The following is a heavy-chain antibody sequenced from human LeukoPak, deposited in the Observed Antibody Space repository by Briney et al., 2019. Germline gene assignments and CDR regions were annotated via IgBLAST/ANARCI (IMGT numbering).Heavy chain of an antibody. Sequence: GGSLRLSCAADTFTLATYEMTWVRQAPGKGLDCVSYLSTSGSTMYYADSVKGRFTISRDNAKNSLYLQMNSLRAEDTATYYMARSPQKVTIMEFSTFSTYMDVWGKGTTVTVSS. J-gene: IGHJ6*03. V-gene: IGHV3-48*03. CDR3: ARSPQKVTIMEFSTFSTYMDV. CDR2: LSTSGSTM. D-gene: IGHD3-3*01. CDR1: TFTLATYE.